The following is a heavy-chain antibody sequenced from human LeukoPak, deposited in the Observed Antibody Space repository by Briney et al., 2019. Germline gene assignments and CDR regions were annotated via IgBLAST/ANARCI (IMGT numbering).Heavy chain of an antibody. Sequence: GGSLRLSCAASGFTVSSNYMSWVRQAPGKGLEWVSVIYSGGSAYYADSVKGRFTISRDNSKNTLYLQMNSLRAEDTAVYYCARRAGGYSHPYDYWGQGILVTVSS. J-gene: IGHJ4*02. D-gene: IGHD4-23*01. CDR1: GFTVSSNY. CDR2: IYSGGSA. CDR3: ARRAGGYSHPYDY. V-gene: IGHV3-66*04.